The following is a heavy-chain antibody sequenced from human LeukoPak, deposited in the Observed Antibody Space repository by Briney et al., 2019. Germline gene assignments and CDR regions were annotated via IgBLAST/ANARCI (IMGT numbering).Heavy chain of an antibody. CDR1: RYRFTTYW. D-gene: IGHD7-27*01. J-gene: IGHJ4*02. Sequence: GESLKISCESSRYRFTTYWIGWVRQMPGKGLEWMGSIYPGDSDTRYSPSFQGQVTISADKSISTAYLQWSSLKASDTAMYYCARLTDGDDYWGQGTLVTVSS. CDR3: ARLTDGDDY. V-gene: IGHV5-51*01. CDR2: IYPGDSDT.